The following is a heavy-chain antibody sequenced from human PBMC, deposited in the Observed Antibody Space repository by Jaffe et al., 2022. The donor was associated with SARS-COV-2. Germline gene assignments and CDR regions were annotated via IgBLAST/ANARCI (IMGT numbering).Heavy chain of an antibody. CDR1: GFAFNSYS. J-gene: IGHJ4*02. V-gene: IGHV3-21*01. CDR2: IDITPNKI. D-gene: IGHD3-10*01. Sequence: EVQLVESGGGLVKPGGSLRLSCAATGFAFNSYSMNWVRQAPGKGLEWVSSIDITPNKIYYTDSVRGRFTISRDNGKNSVFLLMDSLRADDTAVYYCARGGTQSGTYSFTYWGQGTLVTVSS. CDR3: ARGGTQSGTYSFTY.